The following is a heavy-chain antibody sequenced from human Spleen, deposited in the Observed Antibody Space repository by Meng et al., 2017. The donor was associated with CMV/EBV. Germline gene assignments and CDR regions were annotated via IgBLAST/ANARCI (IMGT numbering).Heavy chain of an antibody. CDR2: ISSSGSTI. CDR1: VFSFSDYY. J-gene: IGHJ4*02. V-gene: IGHV3-11*01. CDR3: AKEIGRGWYNGFDY. D-gene: IGHD6-19*01. Sequence: GGSLRLSCAGSVFSFSDYYMNWIRQAPGKGLEWVSYISSSGSTIFYADSVKGRFTISRDNSKTSLYLQMNSLRTEDTAFYYCAKEIGRGWYNGFDYWGQGTLVTVSS.